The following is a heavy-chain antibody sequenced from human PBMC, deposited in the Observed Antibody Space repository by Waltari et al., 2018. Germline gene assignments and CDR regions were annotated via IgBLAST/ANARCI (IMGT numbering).Heavy chain of an antibody. V-gene: IGHV4-38-2*02. CDR1: GSPITSGYY. J-gene: IGHJ5*02. Sequence: QVQLQESGPGLVKPSETLFLTCTVSGSPITSGYYWGWIRQPPGKALEWLANVYYSGSTYYNPSLKRRLTISIDTSRNQFSLKLRSVTAADTAVYYCANDGECTGGRCYSLGRFDPWGQGTLVTVSS. D-gene: IGHD2-15*01. CDR3: ANDGECTGGRCYSLGRFDP. CDR2: VYYSGST.